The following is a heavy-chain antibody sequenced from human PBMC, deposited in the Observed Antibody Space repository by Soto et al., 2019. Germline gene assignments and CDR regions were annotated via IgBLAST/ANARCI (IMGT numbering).Heavy chain of an antibody. J-gene: IGHJ4*02. CDR1: GGSISSYY. CDR2: SYYSGST. V-gene: IGHV4-59*01. Sequence: TLSLTCTVSGGSISSYYWSWIRQPPGKGLEWIGYSYYSGSTNYNPSLKSRVTISVDTSKNQFSLKLSSVTAADTAVYYCARTKIDIVVVVAAHHFDYWGQGTLVTVSS. D-gene: IGHD2-15*01. CDR3: ARTKIDIVVVVAAHHFDY.